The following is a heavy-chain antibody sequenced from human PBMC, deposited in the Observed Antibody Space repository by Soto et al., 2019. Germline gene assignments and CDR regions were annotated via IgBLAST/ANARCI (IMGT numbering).Heavy chain of an antibody. Sequence: RGSLKISCKGSGYSFTSYWIGWVRQMPGKGLEWMGIIYPGDSDTRYSPSFQGQVTISADKSISTAYLQWSSLKASDTAMYYCARVSNWNDVRARYWGQGTLVTVSS. V-gene: IGHV5-51*01. CDR1: GYSFTSYW. CDR2: IYPGDSDT. CDR3: ARVSNWNDVRARY. D-gene: IGHD1-1*01. J-gene: IGHJ4*02.